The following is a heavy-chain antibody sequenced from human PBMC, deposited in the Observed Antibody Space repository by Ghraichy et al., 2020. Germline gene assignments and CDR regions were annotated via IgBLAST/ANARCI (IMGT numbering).Heavy chain of an antibody. CDR1: GGSIISGGYY. Sequence: SETLSLTCSVSGGSIISGGYYWNWLRQHPGKGLEWIAYISQRGRTYHNPSLKSRITISVDTSKDQFSLKVTSGTAADTAVYYCARSNYGANSAFDSWGQGTLVTVSS. D-gene: IGHD4-23*01. J-gene: IGHJ4*02. CDR3: ARSNYGANSAFDS. CDR2: ISQRGRT. V-gene: IGHV4-31*03.